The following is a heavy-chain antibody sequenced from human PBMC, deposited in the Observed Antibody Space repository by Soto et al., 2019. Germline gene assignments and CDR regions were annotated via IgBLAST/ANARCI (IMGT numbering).Heavy chain of an antibody. V-gene: IGHV1-69*13. Sequence: EASVKVSCKASGGTFSSYAISWVRQAPGQGLEWMGGIIPIFGTANYAQKFQGRVTITADESTSTAYMELSSLRSEDTAVYYCARGLAEMATITYYYYGMDVWGQGTTVTVSS. J-gene: IGHJ6*02. CDR3: ARGLAEMATITYYYYGMDV. CDR2: IIPIFGTA. CDR1: GGTFSSYA. D-gene: IGHD5-12*01.